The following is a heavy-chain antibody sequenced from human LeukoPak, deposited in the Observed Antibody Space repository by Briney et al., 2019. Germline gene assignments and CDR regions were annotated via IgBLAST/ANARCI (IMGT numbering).Heavy chain of an antibody. Sequence: GGSLRLSCAASGFTVSNNYMSWVRQAPGKGLEWVSAISGSGGSTYYADSVKGRFTISRDNSKNTLYLQMNSLRAEDTAVYYCAKVAAAGLYFDYWGQGTLVTVSS. CDR2: ISGSGGST. J-gene: IGHJ4*02. CDR1: GFTVSNNY. D-gene: IGHD6-13*01. CDR3: AKVAAAGLYFDY. V-gene: IGHV3-23*01.